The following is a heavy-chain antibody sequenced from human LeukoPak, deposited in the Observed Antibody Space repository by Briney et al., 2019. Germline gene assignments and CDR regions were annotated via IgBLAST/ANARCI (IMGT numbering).Heavy chain of an antibody. D-gene: IGHD3-22*01. J-gene: IGHJ4*02. CDR1: GYSFTTYW. CDR2: IYPGDSDV. V-gene: IGHV5-51*01. Sequence: GESLKISCKGSGYSFTTYWIGWVRLMPGKGLEWMGIIYPGDSDVKRGPSFQGQVTISADKSISTAYLQWSSLKASDTAMYYCARQHYDSSGYYLQYYFDYWGQGTPVTVSS. CDR3: ARQHYDSSGYYLQYYFDY.